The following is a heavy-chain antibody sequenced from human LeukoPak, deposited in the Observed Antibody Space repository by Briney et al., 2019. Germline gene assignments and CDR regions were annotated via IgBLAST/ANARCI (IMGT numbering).Heavy chain of an antibody. J-gene: IGHJ4*02. CDR2: IYGGGST. D-gene: IGHD3-10*02. CDR3: TKDGGLLLTSDYVWGPDY. V-gene: IGHV3-53*01. Sequence: GGSLRLSCAASGFTVSSNYMSWVRQAPGKGLEWVSVIYGGGSTYYADSVKGRFTISRDNSKNTLVLQMNSLRAEDTATYYCTKDGGLLLTSDYVWGPDYWGQGTLVAVSS. CDR1: GFTVSSNY.